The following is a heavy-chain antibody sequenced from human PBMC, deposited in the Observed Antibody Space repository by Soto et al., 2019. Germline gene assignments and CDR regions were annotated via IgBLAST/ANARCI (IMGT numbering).Heavy chain of an antibody. CDR1: GFTFTDYA. V-gene: IGHV3-23*01. D-gene: IGHD3-10*01. J-gene: IGHJ1*01. Sequence: GGSLRLSCATSGFTFTDYAMTWVRQAPGKGLQWVSSISSSGGSTYYADSVKGRFTISRDNSKNTLYLQMNSLRAEDTAVYYCAKDSIGYYYGSEAPGLHFQHWGQGTLVTVSS. CDR3: AKDSIGYYYGSEAPGLHFQH. CDR2: ISSSGGST.